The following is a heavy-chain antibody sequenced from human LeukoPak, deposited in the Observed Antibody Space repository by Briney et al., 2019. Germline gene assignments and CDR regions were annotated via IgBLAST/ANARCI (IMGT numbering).Heavy chain of an antibody. CDR1: GGTFSSYA. J-gene: IGHJ5*02. D-gene: IGHD6-19*01. Sequence: SVKVSCKASGGTFSSYAISWVRQAPGQGLEWMGRIIPIFGIANYAQKFQGRVTITADKSTSTAYMELSSLRSEDTAVYYCARDGVRRLGAVAGNWFDPWGQGTLVTVSS. CDR3: ARDGVRRLGAVAGNWFDP. V-gene: IGHV1-69*04. CDR2: IIPIFGIA.